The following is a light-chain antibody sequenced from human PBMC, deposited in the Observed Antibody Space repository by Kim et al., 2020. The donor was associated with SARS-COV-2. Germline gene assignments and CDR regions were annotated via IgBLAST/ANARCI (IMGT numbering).Light chain of an antibody. V-gene: IGLV2-8*01. CDR3: SSYAGRNTLV. CDR1: SSDVGGYNY. J-gene: IGLJ3*02. CDR2: EVT. Sequence: QSALTQPPSASGSPGQSVTISCTGTSSDVGGYNYVSWYQQHPGKAPKLMIFEVTKRPSGVPDRFSGSKSGNTASLTVSGLQADDEADYYCSSYAGRNTLVFGGGTQLTVL.